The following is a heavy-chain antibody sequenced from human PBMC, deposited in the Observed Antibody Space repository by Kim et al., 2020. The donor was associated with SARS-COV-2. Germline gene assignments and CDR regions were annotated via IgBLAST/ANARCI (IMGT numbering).Heavy chain of an antibody. J-gene: IGHJ4*02. CDR3: ARDLAYYDILTGYYPFDY. V-gene: IGHV3-11*06. D-gene: IGHD3-9*01. Sequence: KGRFTISRHNAKNSLYLQMNSLRAEDTAVYYCARDLAYYDILTGYYPFDYLGQGTLVTVSS.